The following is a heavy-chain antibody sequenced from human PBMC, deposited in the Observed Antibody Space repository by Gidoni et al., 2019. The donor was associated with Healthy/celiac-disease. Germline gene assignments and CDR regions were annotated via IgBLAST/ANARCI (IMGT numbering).Heavy chain of an antibody. Sequence: QVQLVESGGGVVQPGRSLRLSCAASGLTFRSYAMHWVRQAPGKGLEWVAVISYDGSNKYYADSVKGRFTISRDNSKNTLYLQMNSLRAEDTAVYYCARPYSVHSYYFDYWGQGTLVTVSS. CDR1: GLTFRSYA. CDR3: ARPYSVHSYYFDY. V-gene: IGHV3-30-3*01. D-gene: IGHD1-26*01. CDR2: ISYDGSNK. J-gene: IGHJ4*02.